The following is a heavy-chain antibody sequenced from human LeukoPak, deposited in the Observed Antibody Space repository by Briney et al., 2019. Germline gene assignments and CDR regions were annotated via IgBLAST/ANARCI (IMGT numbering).Heavy chain of an antibody. Sequence: GGSLRLSCAASGFTFSSYGMHWVRQAPGKGLEWVAVIWYDGSNKYYADSVKGRFTTSRDNSKNTLYLQMNSLRAEDTAVYYCARSGGGNAFDIWGQGTMVTVSS. CDR1: GFTFSSYG. CDR2: IWYDGSNK. J-gene: IGHJ3*02. D-gene: IGHD2-8*02. CDR3: ARSGGGNAFDI. V-gene: IGHV3-33*01.